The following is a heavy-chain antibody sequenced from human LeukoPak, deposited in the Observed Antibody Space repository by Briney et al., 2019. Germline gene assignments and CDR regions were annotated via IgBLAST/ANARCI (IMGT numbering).Heavy chain of an antibody. Sequence: EASVKVSCKASGYTFTNYYIHWVRQAPGQGLEWMGWINSNRGGTNYAQKFQGRVTMTRDTSISTAYMELRSVRSDDTAVYCCARDHGDDAFDIWGPGTMVTVSS. V-gene: IGHV1-2*02. D-gene: IGHD3-3*01. CDR2: INSNRGGT. CDR3: ARDHGDDAFDI. J-gene: IGHJ3*02. CDR1: GYTFTNYY.